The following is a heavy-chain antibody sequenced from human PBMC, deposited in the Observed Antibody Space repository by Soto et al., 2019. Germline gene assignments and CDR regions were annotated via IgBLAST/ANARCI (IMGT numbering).Heavy chain of an antibody. Sequence: SETLSLTCTVSGGSIRSYYWSWIRQPPGKGLEWIGYIYYSGSTNYNPSLKSRVTISVDTSKNQFSLKLSSVTAADTAAYYCARVSYYYDSSGWLDPWGQGTLVTVSS. J-gene: IGHJ5*02. V-gene: IGHV4-59*01. CDR3: ARVSYYYDSSGWLDP. CDR1: GGSIRSYY. D-gene: IGHD3-22*01. CDR2: IYYSGST.